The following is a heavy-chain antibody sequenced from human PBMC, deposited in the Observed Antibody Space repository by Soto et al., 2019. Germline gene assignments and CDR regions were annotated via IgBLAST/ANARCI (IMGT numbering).Heavy chain of an antibody. Sequence: PSETLSLTCTVSGGSISPYYWSWIRQSPRMGLEMIGYVYYTGSTIYNPSLKSRLTISVDTSNNQFSLRLTSVTAADTAVYYCARMPYTGSNPPFDYWGRGILVTAPQ. V-gene: IGHV4-59*01. CDR3: ARMPYTGSNPPFDY. D-gene: IGHD1-26*01. CDR1: GGSISPYY. J-gene: IGHJ4*02. CDR2: VYYTGST.